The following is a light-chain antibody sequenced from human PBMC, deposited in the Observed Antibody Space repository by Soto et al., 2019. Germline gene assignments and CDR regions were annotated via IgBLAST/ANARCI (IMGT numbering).Light chain of an antibody. J-gene: IGLJ2*01. Sequence: QSALTRPASVSGSPGQSITISCTGTSSDVGGYNYVSWYQQHPGKAPKLMIYEVSNRPSGVSDRFSGSKSGNTASLTISGLQAEDEADYYCSSYRSGNTLRVFGGGTKVTVL. CDR2: EVS. CDR3: SSYRSGNTLRV. V-gene: IGLV2-14*01. CDR1: SSDVGGYNY.